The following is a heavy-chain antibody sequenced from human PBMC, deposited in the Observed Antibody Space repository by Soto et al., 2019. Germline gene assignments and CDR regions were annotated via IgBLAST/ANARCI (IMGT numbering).Heavy chain of an antibody. J-gene: IGHJ6*02. CDR3: AKVRASYLSASYFYYGLEV. CDR1: GFTFSHYV. Sequence: EVQLLESGGGLVRPGGSLRLSCAASGFTFSHYVLSWVRQAPGGGLEWVSSISGSGSSVYLADSGRGRFAMSRDLSTNTVSLQLNSLTVEDTAIYYCAKVRASYLSASYFYYGLEVWGQGTTVTVSS. D-gene: IGHD2-21*01. V-gene: IGHV3-23*01. CDR2: ISGSGSSV.